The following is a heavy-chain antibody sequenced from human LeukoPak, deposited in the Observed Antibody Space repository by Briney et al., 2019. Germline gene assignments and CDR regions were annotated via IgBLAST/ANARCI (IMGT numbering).Heavy chain of an antibody. CDR1: GGTFSSYA. CDR3: AHDYVWGSYLDY. V-gene: IGHV1-69*04. D-gene: IGHD3-16*02. Sequence: SVKVSCKASGGTFSSYAISWVRQAPGQGLEWMGRIIPILGIANYAQKFQGRVTITADKSTSTAYMELSSLRSEDTAVYYCAHDYVWGSYLDYWGQGTLVTVSS. J-gene: IGHJ4*02. CDR2: IIPILGIA.